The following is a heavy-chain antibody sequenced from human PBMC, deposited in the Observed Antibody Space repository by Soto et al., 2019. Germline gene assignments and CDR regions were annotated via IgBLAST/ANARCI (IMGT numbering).Heavy chain of an antibody. CDR3: ARAHSSGPTWSGWFDP. Sequence: PSETLSLTCAVSGYSINSGYYWGWIRQPPGKGLEWIGTIYHSGSTYYNSSLKSRVTISVDTSKNQFSPKLSSLTAADTAVYYCARAHSSGPTWSGWFDPWGQGTLVTVSS. CDR2: IYHSGST. D-gene: IGHD6-19*01. V-gene: IGHV4-38-2*01. J-gene: IGHJ5*02. CDR1: GYSINSGYY.